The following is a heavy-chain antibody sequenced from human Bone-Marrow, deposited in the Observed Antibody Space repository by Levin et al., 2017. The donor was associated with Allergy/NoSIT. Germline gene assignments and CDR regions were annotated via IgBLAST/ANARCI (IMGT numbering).Heavy chain of an antibody. D-gene: IGHD1-14*01. Sequence: GSLRLSCAASGFTFSSYSMNWVRQSPGKGLEWIGSIFYTGTTYYNPSLRSRVTMSVDTSKNQFALRLTSLTAADTAVYYCAREGTPQSWDYWGQGTLVTVSS. J-gene: IGHJ4*02. CDR3: AREGTPQSWDY. V-gene: IGHV4-39*06. CDR1: GFTFSSYSM. CDR2: IFYTGTT.